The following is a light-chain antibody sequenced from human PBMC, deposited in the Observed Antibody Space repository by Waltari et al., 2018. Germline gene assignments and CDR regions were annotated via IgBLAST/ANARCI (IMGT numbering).Light chain of an antibody. V-gene: IGLV1-44*01. CDR2: RGD. Sequence: QSVLTQPPSASGTPGQRVTISCSGSASNIGGNLVNRYQQLPGTAPELLIYRGDQRPSGVPDRFSASKTGTSASLAISGLQSEDEADYFCASWDDSLNGHWVFGGGTKVTVL. CDR3: ASWDDSLNGHWV. J-gene: IGLJ3*02. CDR1: ASNIGGNL.